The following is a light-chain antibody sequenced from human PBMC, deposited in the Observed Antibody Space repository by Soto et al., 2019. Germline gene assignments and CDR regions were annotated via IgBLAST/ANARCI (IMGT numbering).Light chain of an antibody. CDR1: SSNVGFYNY. CDR3: SSYPHGSPYG. V-gene: IGLV2-14*01. J-gene: IGLJ1*01. CDR2: EVD. Sequence: QSAGTQPASVSGSPGQTIAISCTGNSSNVGFYNYVSWYQQQHPGKAPKLMIYEVDNRPSGVSIRFSGSKSGNTASLTISGLLADFEADYYSSSYPHGSPYGFGTGPSVTVL.